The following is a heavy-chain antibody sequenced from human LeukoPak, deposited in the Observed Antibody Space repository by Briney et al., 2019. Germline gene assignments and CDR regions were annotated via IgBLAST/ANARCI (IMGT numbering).Heavy chain of an antibody. V-gene: IGHV3-30*18. D-gene: IGHD2-15*01. CDR2: ISYDGSNK. Sequence: GGSLRLSCAASGFTFSSYGMHWVRQAPGKGLEWVAVISYDGSNKYYADSVKGRFTISRDNSKNTLYLQMNSLRAEDTAVYYCAKDSQLGYCSGGSCFGFDYWGQGTLVTVSS. J-gene: IGHJ4*02. CDR3: AKDSQLGYCSGGSCFGFDY. CDR1: GFTFSSYG.